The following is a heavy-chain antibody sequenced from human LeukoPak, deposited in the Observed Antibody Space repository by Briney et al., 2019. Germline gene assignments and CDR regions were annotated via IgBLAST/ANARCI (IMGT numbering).Heavy chain of an antibody. CDR2: ISWNSDSI. CDR3: AKDRHPLITDWFDP. Sequence: GGSLRLSCAASGFTFDEYGMHWVRQAPGKGLEWVSGISWNSDSIAYADSVKGRFTISRDNAKNSLYLQMNSLRPEDTALYYCAKDRHPLITDWFDPWGQGTLDTVSS. V-gene: IGHV3-9*01. CDR1: GFTFDEYG. J-gene: IGHJ5*02. D-gene: IGHD1-14*01.